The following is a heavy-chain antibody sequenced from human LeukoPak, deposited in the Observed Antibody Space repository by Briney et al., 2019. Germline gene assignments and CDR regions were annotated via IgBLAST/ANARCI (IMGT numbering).Heavy chain of an antibody. CDR3: ARLRLVGATGLNFDY. V-gene: IGHV3-30*03. Sequence: GRSLRLSCAASGFTFSSYGMHWVRQAPGKGLEWVAVISYDGSNKYYADSVKGRFTISRDNSKNTLYLQMNSLRAEDTAVYYCARLRLVGATGLNFDYWGQGTLVTVSS. CDR2: ISYDGSNK. J-gene: IGHJ4*02. D-gene: IGHD1-26*01. CDR1: GFTFSSYG.